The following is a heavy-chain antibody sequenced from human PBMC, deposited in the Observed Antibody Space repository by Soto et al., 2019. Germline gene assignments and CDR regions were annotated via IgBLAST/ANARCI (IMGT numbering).Heavy chain of an antibody. CDR1: GGTFSNYA. D-gene: IGHD2-2*01. J-gene: IGHJ6*02. CDR2: IIPIVGTG. Sequence: QVQLVQSGAEVRKPGSSATVSCKASGGTFSNYAISWVRQAPGQGLEWMGGIIPIVGTGSYAQKFQGRVTITADEPTTTAYMELSSLRFEDTAVYYCARVVILVPTASTHYYYHMDVWGPGTTVTVSS. V-gene: IGHV1-69*01. CDR3: ARVVILVPTASTHYYYHMDV.